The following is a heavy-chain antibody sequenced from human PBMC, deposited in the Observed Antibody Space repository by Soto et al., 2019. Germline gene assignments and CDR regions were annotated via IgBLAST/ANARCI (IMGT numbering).Heavy chain of an antibody. Sequence: QLQLQESGSGLVRPSQTLSLTCAVSGGSISSGGYSWNWIRQPPGKGLEWIGYIYHSGSTLYNPSLKNRVTISVDKSTNQLSLKLSSVTAADTDVYYCARDQLEGNWFDPWGQGTLVTVSS. CDR1: GGSISSGGYS. CDR2: IYHSGST. V-gene: IGHV4-30-2*01. J-gene: IGHJ5*02. D-gene: IGHD1-1*01. CDR3: ARDQLEGNWFDP.